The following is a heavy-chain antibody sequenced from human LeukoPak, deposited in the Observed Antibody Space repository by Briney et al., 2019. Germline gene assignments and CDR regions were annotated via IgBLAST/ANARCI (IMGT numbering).Heavy chain of an antibody. CDR3: ARELHYYVAMDV. Sequence: GGPLRLSCEASGFTFSAYAMTWGRQSPGKGREGGSSIGSENKPHYSESVKGGFDVSRENSKNPLLLQLHTLRVEDTALYYCARELHYYVAMDVWGQGPTVTVSS. CDR2: IGSENKP. CDR1: GFTFSAYA. J-gene: IGHJ6*02. D-gene: IGHD3-10*02. V-gene: IGHV3-23*05.